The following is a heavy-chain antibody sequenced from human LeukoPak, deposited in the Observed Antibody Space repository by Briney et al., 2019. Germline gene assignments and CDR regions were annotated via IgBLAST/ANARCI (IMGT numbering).Heavy chain of an antibody. CDR3: ARGFVPSGGSSRFDY. D-gene: IGHD1-26*01. J-gene: IGHJ4*02. V-gene: IGHV1-18*01. Sequence: GASVTVSFTASGYTFTSYGISWVRQAPGQGLEWMGWISAYNGNTNYAQKLQGRVTMTTDTSTSTAYMELRSLRSDDTAVYYCARGFVPSGGSSRFDYWGQGTLVTVSS. CDR1: GYTFTSYG. CDR2: ISAYNGNT.